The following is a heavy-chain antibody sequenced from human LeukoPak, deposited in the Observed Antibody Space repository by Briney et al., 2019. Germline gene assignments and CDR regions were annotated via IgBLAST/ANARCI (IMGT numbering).Heavy chain of an antibody. V-gene: IGHV3-30*02. D-gene: IGHD3-22*01. J-gene: IGHJ4*02. CDR1: GFTFSTYG. Sequence: GGSLRLSCAASGFTFSTYGMHWVRQAPGKGLEWVAFIRYDGNNKFYADSVKGRFTISRDNAKNTLYLQMNSLRAEDTAVYYCAREGDSSGYYPDYWGQGTLVTVSS. CDR2: IRYDGNNK. CDR3: AREGDSSGYYPDY.